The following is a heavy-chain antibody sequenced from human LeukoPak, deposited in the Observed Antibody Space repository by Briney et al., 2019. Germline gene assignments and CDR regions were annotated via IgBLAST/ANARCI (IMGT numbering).Heavy chain of an antibody. CDR3: ARGVPYYDILTGYYPPYYYYGMDV. V-gene: IGHV4-34*01. CDR2: INHSGST. CDR1: GVSFSGYY. D-gene: IGHD3-9*01. Sequence: SETLSLTCAVYGVSFSGYYWSWLRQPPGKGLEWIGEINHSGSTNYNPSLKSRVTISVDTSKNQFSLKLSSVTTADTAVYYCARGVPYYDILTGYYPPYYYYGMDVWGQGTTVTVSS. J-gene: IGHJ6*02.